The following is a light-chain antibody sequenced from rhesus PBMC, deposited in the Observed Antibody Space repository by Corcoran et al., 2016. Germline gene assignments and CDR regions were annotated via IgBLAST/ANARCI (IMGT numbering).Light chain of an antibody. J-gene: IGKJ2*01. CDR1: QGISSW. CDR3: QQYSSRPYS. Sequence: DIQMTQSPSSLSASVGDTVTITCRASQGISSWLAWYQQKPGKAPKLLIYKASSLQSGVPSRVSGSGAWTVFPLTISSLQSEDFATYYCQQYSSRPYSFGQGTKVEIK. CDR2: KAS. V-gene: IGKV1-22*01.